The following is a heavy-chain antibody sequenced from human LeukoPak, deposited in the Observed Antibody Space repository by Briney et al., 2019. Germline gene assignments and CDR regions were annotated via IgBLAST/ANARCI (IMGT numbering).Heavy chain of an antibody. CDR3: ARDYYDSSGRNWFDP. J-gene: IGHJ5*02. Sequence: ASVKVSCTASGYTFTGYYMHWVRQAPGQGLGWMGWINPNSGGTNYAQKFQGRVTMTRDTSISTAYMELSRLRSDDTAVYYCARDYYDSSGRNWFDPWGQGTLVTVSS. CDR1: GYTFTGYY. V-gene: IGHV1-2*02. CDR2: INPNSGGT. D-gene: IGHD3-22*01.